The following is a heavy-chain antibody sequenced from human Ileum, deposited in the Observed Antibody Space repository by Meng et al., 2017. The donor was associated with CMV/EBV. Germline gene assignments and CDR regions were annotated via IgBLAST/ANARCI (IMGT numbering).Heavy chain of an antibody. CDR1: GFIFSNYW. CDR3: ARDLMATTVIVGNDH. V-gene: IGHV3-7*01. Sequence: SGFIFSNYWMGWVRQAPGKGLEWVANIKEDGGKKYYVDSVKGRFTISRDNTKNSLYLHMNSLRAEDTAVYYCARDLMATTVIVGNDHWGQGTLVTVSS. J-gene: IGHJ4*02. D-gene: IGHD4-17*01. CDR2: IKEDGGKK.